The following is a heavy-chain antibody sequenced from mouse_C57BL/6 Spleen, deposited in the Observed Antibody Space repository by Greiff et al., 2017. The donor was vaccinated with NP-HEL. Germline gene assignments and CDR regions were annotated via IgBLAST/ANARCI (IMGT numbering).Heavy chain of an antibody. D-gene: IGHD1-1*01. CDR2: IYPGSGST. J-gene: IGHJ2*01. Sequence: QVQLQQPGAELVKPGASVKMSCKASGYTFTSYWITWVKQRPGQGLEWIGDIYPGSGSTNYNEKFKSKATLTVDTTSSTAYMQLSSLTSEDSAVYYCARDTVVAGGYFDYWGQGTTLTVSS. V-gene: IGHV1-55*01. CDR1: GYTFTSYW. CDR3: ARDTVVAGGYFDY.